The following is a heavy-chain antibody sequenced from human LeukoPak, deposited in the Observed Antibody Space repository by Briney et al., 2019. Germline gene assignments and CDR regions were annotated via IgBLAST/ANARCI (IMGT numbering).Heavy chain of an antibody. D-gene: IGHD1-26*01. V-gene: IGHV3-15*01. CDR3: TTSLAGGYSGSYYGVY. J-gene: IGHJ4*02. CDR2: IKSKTDGGTT. CDR1: GFTFSNAW. Sequence: GGSLRLSCAASGFTFSNAWMSWVRQAPGKGLEWVGRIKSKTDGGTTDYAAPVKGRFTISRDDSKNTLYLQMNSLKTEDTAVYYCTTSLAGGYSGSYYGVYWGQGTLVTVSS.